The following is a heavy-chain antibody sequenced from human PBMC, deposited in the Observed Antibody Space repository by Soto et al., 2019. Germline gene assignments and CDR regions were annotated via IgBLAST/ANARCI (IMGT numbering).Heavy chain of an antibody. CDR3: ARDLSAMVNPGSFDY. J-gene: IGHJ4*02. D-gene: IGHD2-2*01. CDR2: IIPIFGTA. V-gene: IGHV1-69*01. Sequence: QVQLVQSGAEVKKPGSSVKVSCKASGGTFSSYAISWVRQAPGQGLEWMGGIIPIFGTANYAQKFQGRVTITADESTSTAYMALSSLRSEDTAVYYCARDLSAMVNPGSFDYWGQGTLVTVSS. CDR1: GGTFSSYA.